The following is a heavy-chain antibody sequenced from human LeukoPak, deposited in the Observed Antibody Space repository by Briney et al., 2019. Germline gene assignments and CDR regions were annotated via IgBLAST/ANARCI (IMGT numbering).Heavy chain of an antibody. V-gene: IGHV4-30-2*01. J-gene: IGHJ4*02. CDR3: ATSPLGWRYFDY. D-gene: IGHD6-19*01. CDR1: GGSFSSGGYS. CDR2: IYHSEST. Sequence: SSETLSLTCAVSGGSFSSGGYSWNWIRQPPGKGLEWIGYIYHSESTFYNPSLKSRVTISVDRSKNQFSLKLSSVTAADTAVYYCATSPLGWRYFDYWGQGTLVTVSS.